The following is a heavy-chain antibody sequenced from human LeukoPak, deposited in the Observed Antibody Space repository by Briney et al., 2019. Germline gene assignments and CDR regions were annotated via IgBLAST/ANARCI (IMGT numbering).Heavy chain of an antibody. V-gene: IGHV3-30*18. J-gene: IGHJ6*02. D-gene: IGHD3-10*01. CDR3: AKDYGSGNYYNGNYYYDGMDV. CDR2: ISYDGSSK. Sequence: GESLRLSCTASGFTFSDYGMHWVRQAPGKGLEWVAVISYDGSSKYYADSVKGRFTNSRDSSRNILYLQMNSLRDEDTAVYYCAKDYGSGNYYNGNYYYDGMDVWGQGTTVTVSS. CDR1: GFTFSDYG.